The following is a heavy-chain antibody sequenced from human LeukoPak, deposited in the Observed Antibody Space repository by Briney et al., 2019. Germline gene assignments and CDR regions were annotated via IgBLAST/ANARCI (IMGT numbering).Heavy chain of an antibody. V-gene: IGHV3-21*01. D-gene: IGHD2-15*01. CDR1: GFTFSSYS. CDR3: ASDMDLDIVVVVAATALDY. Sequence: GGSLRLSCAASGFTFSSYSMNWVRQAPGKGLEWVSSISSSSSYIYYADSVKGRFTISRDNAKNSLYLQMNSLRAEDTAVYYCASDMDLDIVVVVAATALDYWGQGTLVTVSS. CDR2: ISSSSSYI. J-gene: IGHJ4*02.